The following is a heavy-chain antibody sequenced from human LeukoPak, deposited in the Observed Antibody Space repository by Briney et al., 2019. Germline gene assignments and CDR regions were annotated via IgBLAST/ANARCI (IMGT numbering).Heavy chain of an antibody. V-gene: IGHV3-11*01. D-gene: IGHD1-26*01. Sequence: GGSLRLSCAASGFTFSDYYMSWIRQAPGKGLEWVSYISNSGSTRYYAGSVKGRFTISRDNAKNSLDLQMNSLRAEDTAVYYCARIRGSYSSDYWGQGTLVIVSS. J-gene: IGHJ4*02. CDR2: ISNSGSTR. CDR1: GFTFSDYY. CDR3: ARIRGSYSSDY.